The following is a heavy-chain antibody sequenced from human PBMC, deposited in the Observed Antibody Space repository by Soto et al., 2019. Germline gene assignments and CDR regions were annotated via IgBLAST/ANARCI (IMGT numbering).Heavy chain of an antibody. V-gene: IGHV1-69*06. Sequence: QVQLVQSGAEMRKPGSSLMVSCKASGGTFSDFAFSWVRQAPGQGLEWMGGIVPRFGSPNYAQKFGGRVTNSAYTSTSTVYMALSSLRFNDTAVDFCASDRIQLRLSKYYFNGMDVWGQGTPITVSS. J-gene: IGHJ6*02. D-gene: IGHD3-3*01. CDR1: GGTFSDFA. CDR2: IVPRFGSP. CDR3: ASDRIQLRLSKYYFNGMDV.